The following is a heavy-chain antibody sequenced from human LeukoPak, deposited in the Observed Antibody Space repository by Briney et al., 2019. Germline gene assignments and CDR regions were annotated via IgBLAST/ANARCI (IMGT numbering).Heavy chain of an antibody. D-gene: IGHD6-19*01. CDR1: GGSFRRSNW. CDR3: ARGEIAVAGTRAFDI. J-gene: IGHJ3*02. CDR2: IYHNGST. Sequence: SETLSLTCAVSGGSFRRSNWWGWVRTPPGKGLEWSGEIYHNGSTNYNPSLKSRVTISGDKSKNQFSLKLSSVTAADTAVYYCARGEIAVAGTRAFDIWGQGTMVTVSS. V-gene: IGHV4-4*02.